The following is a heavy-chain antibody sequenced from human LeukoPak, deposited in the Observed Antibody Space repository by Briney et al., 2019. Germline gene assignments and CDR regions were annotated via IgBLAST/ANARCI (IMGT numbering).Heavy chain of an antibody. V-gene: IGHV1-2*02. D-gene: IGHD1-1*01. CDR3: TRAKRVIFDY. CDR1: GYTFTGYY. CDR2: INPNSGAT. J-gene: IGHJ4*02. Sequence: ASVKVSCKASGYTFTGYYMHWVRQAPGQGLEWMGWINPNSGATLYAQKFQGRVTMTRDTSINTAYMELSSLRSDDTAVYYCTRAKRVIFDYWGEGTMVTVSS.